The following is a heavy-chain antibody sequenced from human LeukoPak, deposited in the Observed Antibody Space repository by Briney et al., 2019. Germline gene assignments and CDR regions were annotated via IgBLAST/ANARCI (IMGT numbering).Heavy chain of an antibody. CDR3: ARAVGEMADY. CDR1: GYTFTGYY. V-gene: IGHV1-69*13. D-gene: IGHD5-24*01. Sequence: GASVKVSCKASGYTFTGYYMHWVRQAPGQGLEWMGGIIPIFGTANYAQKFQGRVTITADESTSTAYMELSSLRSEDTAVYYCARAVGEMADYWGQGTLVTVSS. CDR2: IIPIFGTA. J-gene: IGHJ4*02.